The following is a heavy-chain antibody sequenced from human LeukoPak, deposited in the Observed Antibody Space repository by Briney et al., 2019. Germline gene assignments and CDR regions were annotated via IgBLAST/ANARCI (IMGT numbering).Heavy chain of an antibody. Sequence: ASVKVSCKASGYTFTGYYIHWVRQAPGQGLEWLGRINPNSAGTNYAQNFQGRVTMTRDTSISTAYMELSRLRFDDTAVYYCARVGNLSSGWHSFDYWGQGTLVTVSS. CDR3: ARVGNLSSGWHSFDY. CDR2: INPNSAGT. CDR1: GYTFTGYY. V-gene: IGHV1-2*06. J-gene: IGHJ4*02. D-gene: IGHD6-19*01.